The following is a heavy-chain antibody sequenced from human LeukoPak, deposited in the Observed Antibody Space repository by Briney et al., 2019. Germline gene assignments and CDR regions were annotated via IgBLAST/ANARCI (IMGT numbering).Heavy chain of an antibody. CDR1: GFTFSSYS. D-gene: IGHD2-21*02. CDR3: ARDPAYCGGDCSPLGAFDI. V-gene: IGHV3-21*01. CDR2: ISSSSSYI. J-gene: IGHJ3*02. Sequence: GGSLRLSCAASGFTFSSYSMNWVRQAPGKGLEWVSSISSSSSYIYYADSVKGRFTISRDNAKNSLYLQMNSLRAEDTAVYYCARDPAYCGGDCSPLGAFDIWGQGTMVTVSS.